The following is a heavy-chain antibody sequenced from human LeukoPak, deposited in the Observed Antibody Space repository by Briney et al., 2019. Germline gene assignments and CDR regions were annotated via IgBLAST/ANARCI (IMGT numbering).Heavy chain of an antibody. CDR3: ARTPFGRIAVAGTPGDWFDP. CDR2: TSAYNGNT. Sequence: ASVTVSCKASGYTFTSYGISWVRQAPGQGLEWMGWTSAYNGNTNYAQKLQGRVTMTTDTSTSTAYMELRSLRSDDTAVYYRARTPFGRIAVAGTPGDWFDPWGQGTLVSVSS. CDR1: GYTFTSYG. D-gene: IGHD6-19*01. V-gene: IGHV1-18*01. J-gene: IGHJ5*02.